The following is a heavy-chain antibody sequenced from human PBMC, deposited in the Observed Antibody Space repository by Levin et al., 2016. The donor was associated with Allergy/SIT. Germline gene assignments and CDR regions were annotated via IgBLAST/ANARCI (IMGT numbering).Heavy chain of an antibody. CDR2: INHSGST. V-gene: IGHV4-34*01. D-gene: IGHD2-2*02. J-gene: IGHJ6*03. Sequence: WIRQPPGKGLEWIGEINHSGSTNYNPSLKSRVTISVDTSKNQFSLKLSSVTAADTAVYYCAARSFIVVVPAAIGTDYMDVWGKGTTVTVSS. CDR3: AARSFIVVVPAAIGTDYMDV.